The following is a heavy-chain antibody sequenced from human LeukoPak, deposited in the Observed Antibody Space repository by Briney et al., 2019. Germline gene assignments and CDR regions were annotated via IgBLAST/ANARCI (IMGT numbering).Heavy chain of an antibody. CDR1: GGSISSGDYY. V-gene: IGHV4-30-4*01. D-gene: IGHD2-15*01. CDR3: ARGYCSGGSCYSSSDPHFDY. Sequence: MSSETLSLTCTVSGGSISSGDYYWSWIRQPPGKGLEWIGYIYYSGSTYYNPSLKSRVTISVDTSKNQFSLKLSSVTAADTAVYYCARGYCSGGSCYSSSDPHFDYWGQGTLATVSS. J-gene: IGHJ4*02. CDR2: IYYSGST.